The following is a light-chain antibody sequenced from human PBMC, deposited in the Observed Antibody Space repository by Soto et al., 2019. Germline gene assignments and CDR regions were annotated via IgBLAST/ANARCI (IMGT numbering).Light chain of an antibody. CDR3: SSYTGSSNVV. CDR2: DVS. J-gene: IGLJ2*01. V-gene: IGLV2-14*01. Sequence: QSALTQPASASGSPGQSITISCTGTTSDVGGHNFVSWYQQHPGKVPKLMIYDVSNRPSGISNRFSGSKSGNTASLTVSGLQAEDEADYYCSSYTGSSNVVFGGGTKLTVL. CDR1: TSDVGGHNF.